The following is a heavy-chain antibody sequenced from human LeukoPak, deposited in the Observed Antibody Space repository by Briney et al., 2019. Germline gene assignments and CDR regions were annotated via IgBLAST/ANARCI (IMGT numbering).Heavy chain of an antibody. CDR3: ARDPLGGGYFDL. V-gene: IGHV3-23*01. CDR2: ISGSGVTT. D-gene: IGHD3-16*01. CDR1: GFTFSSYA. J-gene: IGHJ2*01. Sequence: HPGGSLRLSCAASGFTFSSYAMSWVRQAPGKGLEWVSVISGSGVTTDYADSVKGRFTISRDNSKNTLYLQMNSLRAEDTAVYYCARDPLGGGYFDLWGRGTLVTVSS.